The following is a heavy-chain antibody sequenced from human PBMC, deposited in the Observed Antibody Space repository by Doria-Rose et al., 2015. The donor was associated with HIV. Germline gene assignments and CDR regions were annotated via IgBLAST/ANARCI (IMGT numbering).Heavy chain of an antibody. CDR3: ARIKSSRWYHKYYFDF. Sequence: QVTLKESGPVLVKPTETLTPTCTVSGVSLSSPGMGVSWIRQSPGKALEWLANIFSDDERSYKTSLKGSLTISRCTSESQVVLTMTDMDPVDTATYYCARIKSSRWYHKYYFDFWGQGTLVIVST. CDR2: IFSDDER. V-gene: IGHV2-26*01. CDR1: GVSLSSPGMG. D-gene: IGHD6-13*01. J-gene: IGHJ4*02.